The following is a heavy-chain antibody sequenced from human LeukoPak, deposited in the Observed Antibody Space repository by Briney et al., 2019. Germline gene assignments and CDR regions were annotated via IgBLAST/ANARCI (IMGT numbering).Heavy chain of an antibody. CDR3: ARVPHSRYSYGLDVDY. V-gene: IGHV1-8*01. CDR1: GYTFTSYD. J-gene: IGHJ4*02. Sequence: GASVKVSCKASGYTFTSYDINWVRQATGQGLEWMGWMNTNRGNTGYAQKFQGRVTMTRNTSISTAYMELSSLRSEDTAVYYCARVPHSRYSYGLDVDYWGQGTLVTVSS. CDR2: MNTNRGNT. D-gene: IGHD5-18*01.